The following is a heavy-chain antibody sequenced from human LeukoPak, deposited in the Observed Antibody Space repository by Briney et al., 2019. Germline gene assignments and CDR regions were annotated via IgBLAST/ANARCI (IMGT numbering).Heavy chain of an antibody. J-gene: IGHJ4*02. Sequence: SGPTLVNPTQPLTLTCTFSGFSLSTSAVGVGWLRQAPGKALEWLALIYWNDDEYYSPSLKTRLTIIKDTSKNQVVLKMTNMDAVDRGTYYCARGRGPARSSLFDYWGQGTLVTVSS. CDR2: IYWNDDE. V-gene: IGHV2-5*04. CDR3: ARGRGPARSSLFDY. CDR1: GFSLSTSAVG. D-gene: IGHD3-3*01.